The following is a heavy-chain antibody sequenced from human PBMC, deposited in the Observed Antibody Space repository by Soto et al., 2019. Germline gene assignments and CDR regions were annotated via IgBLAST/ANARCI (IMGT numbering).Heavy chain of an antibody. V-gene: IGHV4-39*01. J-gene: IGHJ4*02. D-gene: IGHD6-19*01. CDR1: GGSISSSSYY. CDR3: ARQYSSGWYERPYYFDY. CDR2: IYYSGST. Sequence: SETLSLTCTVSGGSISSSSYYWGWIRQPPGKGLEWIGSIYYSGSTYYNPSLKSRVTISVDTSKNQFSLKLSSVTAADTAVYYCARQYSSGWYERPYYFDYWGQGTLVTVSS.